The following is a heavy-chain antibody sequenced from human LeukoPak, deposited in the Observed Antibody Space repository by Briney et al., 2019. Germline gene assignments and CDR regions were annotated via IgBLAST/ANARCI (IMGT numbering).Heavy chain of an antibody. Sequence: GASVKVSCKASGYTFTSYGISWVRQAPGQGLEWMGWISAYNGNTNYAQKPQGGVTMTTDTSTSTAYMELRSLRSDDTAVYYCAREKWSSGWHPFDPWGQGTLVTVSS. CDR1: GYTFTSYG. V-gene: IGHV1-18*01. CDR2: ISAYNGNT. J-gene: IGHJ5*02. CDR3: AREKWSSGWHPFDP. D-gene: IGHD6-19*01.